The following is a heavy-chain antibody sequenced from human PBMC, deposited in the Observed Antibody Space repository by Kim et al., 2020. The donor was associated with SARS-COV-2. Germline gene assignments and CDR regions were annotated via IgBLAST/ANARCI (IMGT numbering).Heavy chain of an antibody. J-gene: IGHJ4*02. Sequence: SETLSLTCTVSADSLTNDIYYWGWIRQPPGRGLEWIGSTYYTGTTYYNPSLKSRVTISIDTSRNRFSLRLNSVTAADTAVYYCARQFKGRITLVRGVMYYCNNWGRGTVVTVSS. CDR3: ARQFKGRITLVRGVMYYCNN. V-gene: IGHV4-39*01. CDR2: TYYTGTT. CDR1: ADSLTNDIYY. D-gene: IGHD3-10*01.